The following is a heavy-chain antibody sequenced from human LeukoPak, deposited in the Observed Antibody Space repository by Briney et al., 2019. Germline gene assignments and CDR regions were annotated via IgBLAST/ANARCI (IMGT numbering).Heavy chain of an antibody. D-gene: IGHD2-15*01. V-gene: IGHV4-30-2*01. Sequence: SETLSLTCAVSGGSISSGGYSWSWIRQPPGKGLEWIGYIYHSGSTYYNPSLKSRVTISVDRSKNQFSLRLSSVTAADTAVYYCARAGCSGGSCYSRYFDLWGRGTLVTVSS. J-gene: IGHJ2*01. CDR1: GGSISSGGYS. CDR2: IYHSGST. CDR3: ARAGCSGGSCYSRYFDL.